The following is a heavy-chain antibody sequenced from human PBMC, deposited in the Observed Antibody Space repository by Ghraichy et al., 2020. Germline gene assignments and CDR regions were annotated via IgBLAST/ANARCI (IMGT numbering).Heavy chain of an antibody. CDR1: GFTFSSYS. D-gene: IGHD4-23*01. Sequence: GGSLRLSCAASGFTFSSYSMNWVRQAPGKGLEWVSSISSSSSYIYYADSVKGRFTISRDNAKNSLYLQMKSLRDEDTAVYYCARGSKVVRFYYYDGMDVWGQGTTVTVSS. V-gene: IGHV3-21*01. CDR2: ISSSSSYI. J-gene: IGHJ6*02. CDR3: ARGSKVVRFYYYDGMDV.